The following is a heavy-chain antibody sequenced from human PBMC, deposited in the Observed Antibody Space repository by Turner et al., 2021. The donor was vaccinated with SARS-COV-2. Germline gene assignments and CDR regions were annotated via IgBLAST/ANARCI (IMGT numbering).Heavy chain of an antibody. CDR3: TTSPAVGY. V-gene: IGHV3-53*04. CDR1: GFTVYNNY. D-gene: IGHD2-2*01. CDR2: IYSGGQT. Sequence: EVQLVEFGGGLAQPGGSLGLSCAASGFTVYNNYMTWVRQAPGKGLEWVSVIYSGGQTYYADSVKGRFTISRHSSKNTLYLQMNSLRPEDTAMYYCTTSPAVGYWGQGTLVTVSS. J-gene: IGHJ4*02.